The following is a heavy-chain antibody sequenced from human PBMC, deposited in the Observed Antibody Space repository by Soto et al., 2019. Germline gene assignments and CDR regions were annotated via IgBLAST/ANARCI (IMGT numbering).Heavy chain of an antibody. CDR2: VNHRGST. J-gene: IGHJ4*02. CDR3: ARLPISGSYFEFDY. D-gene: IGHD1-26*01. V-gene: IGHV4-34*01. Sequence: SETLSLTSAVYGWSFSGHYWSWIRQPPGKGLEWIGEVNHRGSTNYNPSLKSRVTISVDTSKNQFSLRLSSVTAADTAVYYCARLPISGSYFEFDYLGQGTRVTVSS. CDR1: GWSFSGHY.